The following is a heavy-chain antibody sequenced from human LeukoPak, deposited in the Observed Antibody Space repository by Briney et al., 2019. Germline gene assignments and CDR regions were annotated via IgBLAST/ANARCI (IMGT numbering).Heavy chain of an antibody. V-gene: IGHV1-2*02. CDR2: RNSNSGGT. CDR1: GYTXTGYY. Sequence: ASVKVSCKASGYTXTGYYMHWVRQAPGQGLEWMGWRNSNSGGTNYAQKFQGRVTMTRDTSISTAYMELSRLRSDDTAVYYCAREWDCTNGVCYGYFQHWGQGTLVTVSS. D-gene: IGHD2-8*01. J-gene: IGHJ1*01. CDR3: AREWDCTNGVCYGYFQH.